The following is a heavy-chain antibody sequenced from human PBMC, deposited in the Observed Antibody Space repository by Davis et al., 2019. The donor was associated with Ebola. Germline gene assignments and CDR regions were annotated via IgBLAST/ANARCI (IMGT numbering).Heavy chain of an antibody. Sequence: PGGSLRLSCAASGFPFSSFSMNWVRQAPGKGLEWVSSISSRSSYIYYADSVKGRFTISRDNAKNSLYLQMNSLRAEDTAVYYCARELGDIVVVPAAMDVWGQGTTVTVSS. CDR1: GFPFSSFS. V-gene: IGHV3-21*01. CDR3: ARELGDIVVVPAAMDV. J-gene: IGHJ6*02. D-gene: IGHD2-2*01. CDR2: ISSRSSYI.